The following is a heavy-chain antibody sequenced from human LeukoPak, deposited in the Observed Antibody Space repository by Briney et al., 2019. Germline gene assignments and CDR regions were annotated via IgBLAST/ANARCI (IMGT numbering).Heavy chain of an antibody. CDR2: IYTSGST. CDR3: ARLRGYYDFWSGHGAYDAFDI. Sequence: SETLSLTCTVSGGSISIGSYYWSWIRQPAGKGLEWIGRIYTSGSTNYNPSFKSRVTISVDTSKNQFSLKLSSVPAADTAVYYCARLRGYYDFWSGHGAYDAFDIWGQGTMVTVSS. CDR1: GGSISIGSYY. V-gene: IGHV4-61*02. J-gene: IGHJ3*02. D-gene: IGHD3-3*01.